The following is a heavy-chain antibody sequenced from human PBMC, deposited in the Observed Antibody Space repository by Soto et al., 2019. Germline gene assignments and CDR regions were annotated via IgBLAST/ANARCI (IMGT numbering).Heavy chain of an antibody. J-gene: IGHJ6*02. Sequence: HGESLKISCKGSGYSFTSYWISWVRQMPGKGLEWMGRIDPSGSYTNYSPSFQGHVTISADKSTSTAYLQWSSLKASDTAMYYCARAMSPPPTSPYYYYYGMDVWGQGTTVTVSS. CDR1: GYSFTSYW. V-gene: IGHV5-10-1*01. CDR2: IDPSGSYT. CDR3: ARAMSPPPTSPYYYYYGMDV.